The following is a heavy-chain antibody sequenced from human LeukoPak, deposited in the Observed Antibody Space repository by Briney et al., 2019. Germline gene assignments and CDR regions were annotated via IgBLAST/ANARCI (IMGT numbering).Heavy chain of an antibody. V-gene: IGHV3-21*01. CDR1: GYTFSSYS. D-gene: IGHD2-15*01. CDR2: ICSSSSYI. CDR3: ARDAGYCSGGSCLTFDY. J-gene: IGHJ4*02. Sequence: GGSLRLSCAASGYTFSSYSMNWVRQAPGKGLEWVSSICSSSSYIYYADSVKGRFTISRDNAKNSLYLQMNSLRAEDTAVYYCARDAGYCSGGSCLTFDYWGQGTLFTVSS.